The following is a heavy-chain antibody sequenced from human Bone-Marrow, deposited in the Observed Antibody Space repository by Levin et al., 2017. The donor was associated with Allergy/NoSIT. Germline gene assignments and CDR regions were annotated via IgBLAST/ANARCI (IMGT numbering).Heavy chain of an antibody. D-gene: IGHD2-2*01. CDR3: AREYCRDTTCHDRYGFDI. V-gene: IGHV3-11*01. CDR2: ITSSSSHI. Sequence: RAGGSLRLSCAASGFSFRDYYMNWIRQAPGKGLEWVSHITSSSSHIYYADSVKGRFTISRDNAKNSLYLQMNSLRAEDTAVYYCAREYCRDTTCHDRYGFDIWGQGTMVTVSS. J-gene: IGHJ3*02. CDR1: GFSFRDYY.